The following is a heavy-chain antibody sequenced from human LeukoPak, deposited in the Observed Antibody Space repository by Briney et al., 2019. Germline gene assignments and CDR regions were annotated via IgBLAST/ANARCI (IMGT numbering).Heavy chain of an antibody. CDR3: ERQTAKKWDLHGSFDS. J-gene: IGHJ4*02. V-gene: IGHV4-59*08. Sequence: SETLSLTCSASGGSMSIDYSSWIPHSPGKGLECIGQMFGNGGTNYSPSFQRRATMSVDTSTRRLYLRMNSVTAADTAVYYCERQTAKKWDLHGSFDSWGKGILVTVS. D-gene: IGHD1-26*01. CDR1: GGSMSIDY. CDR2: MFGNGGT.